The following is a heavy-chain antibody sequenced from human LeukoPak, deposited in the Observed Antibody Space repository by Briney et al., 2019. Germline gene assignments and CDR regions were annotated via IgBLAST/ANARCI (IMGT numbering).Heavy chain of an antibody. CDR1: GGSISSGDYY. Sequence: SQTLSLTCTVSGGSISSGDYYWSWIRQPPGKGLEWIGYIYYSGSTYYNPSLKSRVTISVDTSKNQLSLKLSSVTAADTAVYYCARSFNWNYRRVELDYWGQGTLVTVSS. J-gene: IGHJ4*02. D-gene: IGHD1-7*01. CDR2: IYYSGST. CDR3: ARSFNWNYRRVELDY. V-gene: IGHV4-30-4*08.